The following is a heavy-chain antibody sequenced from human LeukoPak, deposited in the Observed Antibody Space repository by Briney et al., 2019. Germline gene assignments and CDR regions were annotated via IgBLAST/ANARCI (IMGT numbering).Heavy chain of an antibody. CDR2: ISYDGSNK. D-gene: IGHD6-19*01. V-gene: IGHV3-30*18. Sequence: GRSLRLSCAASGFTFSSYGMHWVRQAPGKGLEWVAVISYDGSNKYYADSVKGRFTIPRDNSKNTLYLQMNSLRAEDTAVYYCAKTKSGGQWQIRYYYYYGMDVWGQGTTVTVSS. CDR3: AKTKSGGQWQIRYYYYYGMDV. CDR1: GFTFSSYG. J-gene: IGHJ6*02.